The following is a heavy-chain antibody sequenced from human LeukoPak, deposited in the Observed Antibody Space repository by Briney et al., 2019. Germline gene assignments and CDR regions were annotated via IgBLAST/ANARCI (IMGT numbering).Heavy chain of an antibody. CDR3: ARAGATLTRLFDY. Sequence: ASVKVSCKASGYTFSKYGITWVRLAPGQGLEWMGWISASNGNTNYAQELQGRVTMTTDISTSTAYMELRSLRSDDTAVYYCARAGATLTRLFDYWGQGTLVTVSS. D-gene: IGHD4-11*01. CDR2: ISASNGNT. CDR1: GYTFSKYG. V-gene: IGHV1-18*01. J-gene: IGHJ4*02.